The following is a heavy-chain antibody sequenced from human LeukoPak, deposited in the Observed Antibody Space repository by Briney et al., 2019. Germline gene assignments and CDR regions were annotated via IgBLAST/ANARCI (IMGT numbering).Heavy chain of an antibody. CDR3: ATKSSGWFPLFDY. Sequence: PSETLSLTCTVSGGSISSYYWSWIRQAPGKGLEWIGYIYYSGSTNYNPSLKSRVTISVDTSKNQFSLKLSSVTAGDTAVYYCATKSSGWFPLFDYWGQGTLVTVSS. V-gene: IGHV4-59*01. J-gene: IGHJ4*02. CDR2: IYYSGST. CDR1: GGSISSYY. D-gene: IGHD6-19*01.